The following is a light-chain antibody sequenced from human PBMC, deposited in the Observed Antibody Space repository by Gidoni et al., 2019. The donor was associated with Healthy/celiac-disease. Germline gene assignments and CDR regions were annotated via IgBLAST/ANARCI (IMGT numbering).Light chain of an antibody. Sequence: DIVVTQSPLSLPVTPREPASIPCRSSQSLLHSNGYNYLDWYLQKPGQSPQLLIYLGSNRASGVPDRCSGSGSGKDFTLKISRVEAEDVGVYYCMQALKTLRTFGQGTKVEIK. CDR2: LGS. V-gene: IGKV2-28*01. J-gene: IGKJ1*01. CDR1: QSLLHSNGYNY. CDR3: MQALKTLRT.